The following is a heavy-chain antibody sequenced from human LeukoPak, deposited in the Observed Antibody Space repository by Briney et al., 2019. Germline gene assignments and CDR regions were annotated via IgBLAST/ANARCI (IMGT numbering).Heavy chain of an antibody. CDR2: ITGSGDDT. CDR1: GFTLSNSV. J-gene: IGHJ6*02. CDR3: AKEFWDV. V-gene: IGHV3-23*01. Sequence: GGSLRLSCAASGFTLSNSVMSWVRQAPGKGLEWVSTITGSGDDTYYADSVKGRFTTSRDNSKDTLFLQVNSLGADDTAVYYCAKEFWDVWGQGTTVTVSS.